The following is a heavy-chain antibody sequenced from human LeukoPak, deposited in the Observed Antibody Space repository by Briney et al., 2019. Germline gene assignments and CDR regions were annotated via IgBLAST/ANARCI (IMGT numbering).Heavy chain of an antibody. J-gene: IGHJ4*02. Sequence: GRSLRLSCAASGFTFSHYAMHWVRQAPGKGLEWVAVMLYDGNDKFYADSVKGRFTISRDNSKNTVHLQMNNLRDEDTAVYYCAKVREHSSPFFDSWGRGTLVTVSS. CDR3: AKVREHSSPFFDS. CDR2: MLYDGNDK. V-gene: IGHV3-30*04. D-gene: IGHD6-6*01. CDR1: GFTFSHYA.